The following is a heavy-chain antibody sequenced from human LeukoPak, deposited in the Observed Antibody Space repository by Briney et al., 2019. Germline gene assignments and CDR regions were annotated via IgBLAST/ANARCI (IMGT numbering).Heavy chain of an antibody. CDR2: ISAYNGNT. D-gene: IGHD3-22*01. CDR3: ARDLRRAYYDSSGYYSDFDY. Sequence: ASVKVSCKASGYTFTSYGISWVRQAPGQGLEWMGWISAYNGNTNYAQKLQGRVTMTTDTSTSTADMELRSLRSDDTAVYYCARDLRRAYYDSSGYYSDFDYWGQGTLVTVSS. V-gene: IGHV1-18*01. J-gene: IGHJ4*02. CDR1: GYTFTSYG.